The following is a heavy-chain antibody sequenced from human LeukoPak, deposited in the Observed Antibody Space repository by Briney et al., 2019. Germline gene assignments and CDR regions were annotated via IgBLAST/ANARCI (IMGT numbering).Heavy chain of an antibody. D-gene: IGHD3-3*01. CDR2: INHSGST. Sequence: PSETLSLTCAVYGGSFSGYYWSWIRQPPGKGLEWIGEINHSGSTNYNPALKRRVTISLDTSKTQSSLKLSSVTAAATAVYSCARGTIVVVPAATYYDFWSGYSWFDPWGQGTLVTVSS. CDR1: GGSFSGYY. J-gene: IGHJ5*02. V-gene: IGHV4-34*01. CDR3: ARGTIVVVPAATYYDFWSGYSWFDP.